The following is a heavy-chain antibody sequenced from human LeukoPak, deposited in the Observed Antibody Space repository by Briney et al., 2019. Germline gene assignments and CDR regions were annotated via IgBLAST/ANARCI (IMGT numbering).Heavy chain of an antibody. CDR1: GGSFSGYY. J-gene: IGHJ4*02. D-gene: IGHD3-22*01. Sequence: PSETLSLTCAVYGGSFSGYYWSWIRQPPGKGLEWIGEINHSGSTNYNPSLKSRVTISVDTSKNQFSLKLSSVTAADTAVYYCAVGEFIGDSSVYYPPDNWGQGTLVTVSS. CDR3: AVGEFIGDSSVYYPPDN. V-gene: IGHV4-34*01. CDR2: INHSGST.